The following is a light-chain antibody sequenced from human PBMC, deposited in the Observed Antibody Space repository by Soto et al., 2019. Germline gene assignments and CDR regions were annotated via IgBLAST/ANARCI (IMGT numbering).Light chain of an antibody. CDR2: GAS. J-gene: IGKJ5*01. CDR1: QSVSSTY. V-gene: IGKV3-20*01. CDR3: QQYKNWPPIT. Sequence: EIVLTQSPGTLSLSPGERATLSCRASQSVSSTYLAWYQHKPGQAPRLLIYGASSRATGIPDRFSGSGSGTDFTLIISRLEPEDFAVYYCQQYKNWPPITFGQGTRLEI.